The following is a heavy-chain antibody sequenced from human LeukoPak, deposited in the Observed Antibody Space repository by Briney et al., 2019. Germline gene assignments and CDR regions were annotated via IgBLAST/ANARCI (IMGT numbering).Heavy chain of an antibody. J-gene: IGHJ5*02. Sequence: SETLSLTCAVYGGSFSGYYWSWIRQRPGKGLEWIGEINHSGSTNYNPSLKSRVTISVDTSKNQFSLKLSSVTAADTAVYYCARGRGYYDFWSGRAYNWFDPWGQGTLVTVSS. V-gene: IGHV4-34*01. CDR3: ARGRGYYDFWSGRAYNWFDP. D-gene: IGHD3-3*01. CDR1: GGSFSGYY. CDR2: INHSGST.